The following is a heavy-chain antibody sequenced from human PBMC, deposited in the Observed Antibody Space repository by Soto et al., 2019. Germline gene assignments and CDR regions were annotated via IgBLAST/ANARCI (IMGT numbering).Heavy chain of an antibody. CDR2: INHSGST. V-gene: IGHV4-34*01. J-gene: IGHJ5*02. D-gene: IGHD3-10*01. Sequence: PSQPLPLPSAVEGGYFGGYYWRRIRQPPGTGMEWIGEINHSGSTNYNTSLKSRVTISVDTSKNQFSLKLSSVTAADTAVYYCARAPRLLWFGGNWFDPWGQGTLVTVS. CDR1: GGYFGGYY. CDR3: ARAPRLLWFGGNWFDP.